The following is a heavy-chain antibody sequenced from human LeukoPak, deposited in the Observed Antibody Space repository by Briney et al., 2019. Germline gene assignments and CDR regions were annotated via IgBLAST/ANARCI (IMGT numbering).Heavy chain of an antibody. CDR3: ARGSTVTGRWYFDL. V-gene: IGHV5-10-1*01. CDR1: GYTFTKYW. Sequence: GESLKISCEGSGYTFTKYWISWVRQMPGQGLEWMGWVDPRDSNALYSPSSQGHVTMSVDKSSSTAYLQWRSLEASDTATYYCARGSTVTGRWYFDLWGRGTSVAVSS. J-gene: IGHJ2*01. D-gene: IGHD4-17*01. CDR2: VDPRDSNA.